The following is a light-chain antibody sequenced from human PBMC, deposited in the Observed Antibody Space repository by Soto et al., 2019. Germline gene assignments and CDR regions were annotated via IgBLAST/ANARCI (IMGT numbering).Light chain of an antibody. CDR1: SGSIASNY. CDR3: QSYDGTNWV. Sequence: NFMLTQPHSVSESPGKTVTISCTRSSGSIASNYVQWYQQRPGSFPTTVIYEDNQRPSGVPDRFSGSIDSSSNSASLTISGLKTEDEADYYCQSYDGTNWVFGGGTKLTVL. V-gene: IGLV6-57*01. J-gene: IGLJ3*02. CDR2: EDN.